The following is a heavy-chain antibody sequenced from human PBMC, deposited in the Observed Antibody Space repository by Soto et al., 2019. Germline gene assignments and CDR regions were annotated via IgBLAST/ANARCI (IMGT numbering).Heavy chain of an antibody. V-gene: IGHV4-31*03. CDR2: IYYSGST. CDR3: VRGDGYNYFAS. Sequence: SETLSLTCTVSGGSISSGYYYWTWIRQHPGKGLEWIGYIYYSGSTYYNPSLKSRVTISEDTSKNQFSLKLRSVTAADTAVYYCVRGDGYNYFASWGQGTLVTVSS. J-gene: IGHJ4*02. CDR1: GGSISSGYYY. D-gene: IGHD5-12*01.